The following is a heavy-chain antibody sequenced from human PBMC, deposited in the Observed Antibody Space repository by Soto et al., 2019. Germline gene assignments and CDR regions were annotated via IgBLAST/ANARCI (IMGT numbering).Heavy chain of an antibody. J-gene: IGHJ3*02. Sequence: QVQLVQSGAEVKKPGSSVKVSCKASGGTFSSYTISWVRQAPGQGLECMGRIIPILGLANYAQKFQGRVTNTADKDTSTAYRALSSLRAEDTAVYYCAREDIVVVPAAISAFDSWGQGTMVTVSS. V-gene: IGHV1-69*08. CDR1: GGTFSSYT. D-gene: IGHD2-2*02. CDR2: IIPILGLA. CDR3: AREDIVVVPAAISAFDS.